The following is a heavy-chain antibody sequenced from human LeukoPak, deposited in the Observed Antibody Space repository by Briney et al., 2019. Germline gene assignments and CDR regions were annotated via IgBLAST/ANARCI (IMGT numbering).Heavy chain of an antibody. D-gene: IGHD3-3*01. Sequence: PGRSLRLSCAASGFTFSSYAMHWVRQAPGKGLEYVSAISSNGGSTYYANSVKGRFTISRDNSKNTLYLQMGSLRAEDMAVYYCARGEREWLFLAEYFQHWGQGTLVTVSS. V-gene: IGHV3-64*01. J-gene: IGHJ1*01. CDR3: ARGEREWLFLAEYFQH. CDR1: GFTFSSYA. CDR2: ISSNGGST.